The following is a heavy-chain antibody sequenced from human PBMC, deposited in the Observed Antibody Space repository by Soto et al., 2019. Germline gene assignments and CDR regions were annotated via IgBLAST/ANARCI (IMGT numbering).Heavy chain of an antibody. CDR2: MNPNSGNT. D-gene: IGHD3-3*01. J-gene: IGHJ5*02. Sequence: ASVKVSCKASGYTFTSYDINWVRQATGQGLEWMGWMNPNSGNTGYAQKFQGRVTMTRNTSISTAYMELSSLRSEDTAVYYCARPFHYDFWSGYQLGFDPWGQGTLVTVSS. V-gene: IGHV1-8*01. CDR3: ARPFHYDFWSGYQLGFDP. CDR1: GYTFTSYD.